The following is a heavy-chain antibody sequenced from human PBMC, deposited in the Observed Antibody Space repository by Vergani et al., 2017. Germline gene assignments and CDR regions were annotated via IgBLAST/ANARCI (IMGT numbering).Heavy chain of an antibody. D-gene: IGHD1-14*01. CDR3: ASWGGVGYRKTPDYFDY. Sequence: QVQLVQSGAEVKKPGASVKVSCKASGGTFSSYAISWVRQAPGQGLEWMGRIFPIFGTANYAQKFQGRVTITADESTSTAYMELSSLRSEDTAVYYCASWGGVGYRKTPDYFDYWGQGTLVTVSS. V-gene: IGHV1-69*18. CDR1: GGTFSSYA. J-gene: IGHJ4*02. CDR2: IFPIFGTA.